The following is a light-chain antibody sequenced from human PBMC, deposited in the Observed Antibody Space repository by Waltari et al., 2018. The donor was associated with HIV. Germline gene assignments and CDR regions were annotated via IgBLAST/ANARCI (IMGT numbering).Light chain of an antibody. J-gene: IGLJ3*02. CDR2: DVN. CDR1: SSDVGGYNY. CDR3: CSYAGSYTLGV. V-gene: IGLV2-11*01. Sequence: QSALTQPRSASGSPGQSVTISCTGTSSDVGGYNYVSWYQQHPGKAPQLIIYDVNNRPSWVVDRFSCGKSGNTASLPIAGGQAEDEADYYCCSYAGSYTLGVFGGGTKLTVL.